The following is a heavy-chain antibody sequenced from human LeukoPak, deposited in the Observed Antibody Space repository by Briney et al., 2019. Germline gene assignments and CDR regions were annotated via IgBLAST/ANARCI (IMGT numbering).Heavy chain of an antibody. Sequence: SETLSLTCTVSGASISNYYWSWIRQPPGKGLEWIGYIYYSGSTNYNPSLKSRVTISVDTSKNQFSLRLSSVTAADTAVYYCARGGYGDYGTRGNWFDPWGQGTLVTVFS. CDR1: GASISNYY. CDR3: ARGGYGDYGTRGNWFDP. V-gene: IGHV4-59*01. CDR2: IYYSGST. J-gene: IGHJ5*02. D-gene: IGHD4-17*01.